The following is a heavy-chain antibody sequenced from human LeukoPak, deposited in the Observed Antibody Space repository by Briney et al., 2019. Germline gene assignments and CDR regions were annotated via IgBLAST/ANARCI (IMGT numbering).Heavy chain of an antibody. J-gene: IGHJ6*03. CDR1: GYTFTSYY. CDR2: INPSGGST. D-gene: IGHD3-16*01. CDR3: ARDINWAGGSSGYYMDV. Sequence: ASVKVSCKASGYTFTSYYMHWVRQAPGQGLEWMGIINPSGGSTSYAQKFQGRVTMTRDTSTSTVYMELSSLRSEDTAVYYCARDINWAGGSSGYYMDVWGKGTTVTVSS. V-gene: IGHV1-46*01.